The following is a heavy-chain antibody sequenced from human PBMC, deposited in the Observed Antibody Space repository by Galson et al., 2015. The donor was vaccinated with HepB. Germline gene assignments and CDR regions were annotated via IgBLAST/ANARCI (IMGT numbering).Heavy chain of an antibody. J-gene: IGHJ4*02. Sequence: SLRLSCAASGFSFSDYEMNWVRQAPGKGLEWVSYISSSGNTIYYADSLKGRFTISRDNAKNSLYLQMNSLRAEDTALYYCARELFSGYSSSWYGYWGQGTLVTVPS. V-gene: IGHV3-48*03. CDR1: GFSFSDYE. CDR3: ARELFSGYSSSWYGY. D-gene: IGHD6-13*01. CDR2: ISSSGNTI.